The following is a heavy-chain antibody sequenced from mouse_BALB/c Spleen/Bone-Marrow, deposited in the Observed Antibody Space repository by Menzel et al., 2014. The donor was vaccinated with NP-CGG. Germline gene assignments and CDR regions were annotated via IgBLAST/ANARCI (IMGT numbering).Heavy chain of an antibody. CDR2: IDPANGNT. CDR1: GFNIKDTY. CDR3: ARCEYYAMDY. V-gene: IGHV14-3*02. Sequence: VHVKQSGAELVKPGASVKLSCTASGFNIKDTYMHWVKQRPEQGLEWIGRIDPANGNTKYDPKFQGKATITADTSSNTAYLQLSSLTSEDTAVYYCARCEYYAMDYWGQGTSVTVSS. J-gene: IGHJ4*01.